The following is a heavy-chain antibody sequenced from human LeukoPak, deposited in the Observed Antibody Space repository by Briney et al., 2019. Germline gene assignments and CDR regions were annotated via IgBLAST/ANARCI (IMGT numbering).Heavy chain of an antibody. V-gene: IGHV3-53*01. CDR2: IYSGDNT. CDR3: AKGIVVVTTPPNWYFDL. CDR1: DFTVSSNY. J-gene: IGHJ2*01. D-gene: IGHD2-21*02. Sequence: PGGSLRLSCAASDFTVSSNYMSWVRQAPGEGLEWVSVIYSGDNTYYADSVKGRFTISRDNSKNTLYLQMNSLRAEDTAVYYCAKGIVVVTTPPNWYFDLWGRGTLVTVSS.